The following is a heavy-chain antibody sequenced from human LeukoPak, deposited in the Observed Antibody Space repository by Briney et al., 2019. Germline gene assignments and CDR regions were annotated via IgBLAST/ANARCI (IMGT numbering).Heavy chain of an antibody. V-gene: IGHV3-11*04. J-gene: IGHJ4*02. D-gene: IGHD2-2*02. Sequence: PGGSLRLSXAASGFTFSDYYMSWIRQAPGRGLEWVSYISSSGSTMYYADSVKGRFTISRDNAKNSLYLQMNSLRAEDTAVYYCARGPYCSSTSCYSQVVWGQGTLVTVSS. CDR1: GFTFSDYY. CDR3: ARGPYCSSTSCYSQVV. CDR2: ISSSGSTM.